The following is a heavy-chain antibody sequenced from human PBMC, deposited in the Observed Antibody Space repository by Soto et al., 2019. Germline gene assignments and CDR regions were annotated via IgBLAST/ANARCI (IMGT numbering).Heavy chain of an antibody. V-gene: IGHV5-51*01. CDR1: GYSFTSYW. D-gene: IGHD3-22*01. Sequence: GESLRISCKGSGYSFTSYWIGWVRQMPGKGLEWMGIIYPGDSDTRYSPSFQGQVTTSADKSISTAYLQWSSLKASDTAMYYCARGYYYDSSGYYYGMDVWGQGTTVTVAS. CDR3: ARGYYYDSSGYYYGMDV. CDR2: IYPGDSDT. J-gene: IGHJ6*02.